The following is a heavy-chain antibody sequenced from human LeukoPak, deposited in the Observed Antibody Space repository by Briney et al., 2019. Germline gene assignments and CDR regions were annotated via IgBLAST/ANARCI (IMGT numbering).Heavy chain of an antibody. CDR2: IKQDGSEK. J-gene: IGHJ3*02. CDR1: GFTFSSYW. V-gene: IGHV3-7*01. D-gene: IGHD3-16*02. Sequence: NPGGSLRFSCAAAGFTFSSYWMSWVRQAPGKGLEWVANIKQDGSEKYYVDSVKGRFTISRDNAKNSLYLQMNSLRAEDTAVYYCASFIARYAFDIWGQGTMVTVSS. CDR3: ASFIARYAFDI.